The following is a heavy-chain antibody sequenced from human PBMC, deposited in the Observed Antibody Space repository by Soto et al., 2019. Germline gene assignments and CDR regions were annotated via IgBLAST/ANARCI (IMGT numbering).Heavy chain of an antibody. CDR2: ISAYTGNT. Sequence: QVQLVQSGAEVKKPGASVKVACKTSGYTFSNYGISWVRQAPGQGLEWMAWISAYTGNTNFAQRFQGRVTMTTDTSTSTAYMELRSLRSDDTAVYYCARDTPASGVATRDFWGQGSLVTVSS. J-gene: IGHJ4*02. CDR3: ARDTPASGVATRDF. D-gene: IGHD5-12*01. CDR1: GYTFSNYG. V-gene: IGHV1-18*01.